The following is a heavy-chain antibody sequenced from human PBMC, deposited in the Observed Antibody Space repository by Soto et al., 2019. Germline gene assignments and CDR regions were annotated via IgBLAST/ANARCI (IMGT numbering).Heavy chain of an antibody. V-gene: IGHV3-33*01. J-gene: IGHJ6*01. D-gene: IGHD3-10*01. Sequence: QVQLVESGGGVVQPGRSLRLSCAASGFTFINYAMHWVRQTPGKGLEWVAVIWHDGSSKYYADSVKGRFTISRDNSKNTLYLQMDSLRVEDTTVYHCARDPGFGVWNVMDVWGQGTTVTVSS. CDR2: IWHDGSSK. CDR1: GFTFINYA. CDR3: ARDPGFGVWNVMDV.